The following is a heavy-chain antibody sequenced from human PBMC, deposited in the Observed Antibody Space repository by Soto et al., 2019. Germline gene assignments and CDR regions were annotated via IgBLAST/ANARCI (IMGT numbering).Heavy chain of an antibody. CDR1: GGSISSGGYY. J-gene: IGHJ6*02. CDR2: IYYSGST. Sequence: PSETLSLTCTVSGGSISSGGYYWSWIRQHPGKGLEWIGSIYYSGSTYYNPSLKSRVTISVDTSKNQFSLKLSSVTAADTAVYYCARQSKLVYGMDVWGQGTTVTVSS. D-gene: IGHD6-13*01. V-gene: IGHV4-39*01. CDR3: ARQSKLVYGMDV.